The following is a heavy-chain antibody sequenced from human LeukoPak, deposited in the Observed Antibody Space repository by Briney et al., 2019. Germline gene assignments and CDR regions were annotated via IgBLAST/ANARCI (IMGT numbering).Heavy chain of an antibody. CDR1: GFTFNNYW. Sequence: QPGGSLRLSCAASGFTFNNYWMTWVRQAPGMGLEWVANIKQDGSEKYYVDSVKGRFTISRDIAKNSLYLQMNSLRAEDTAVYYCARDRPQQWLVRGQRGYYYNMDVWGKGTTVTISS. CDR2: IKQDGSEK. J-gene: IGHJ6*03. V-gene: IGHV3-7*03. CDR3: ARDRPQQWLVRGQRGYYYNMDV. D-gene: IGHD6-19*01.